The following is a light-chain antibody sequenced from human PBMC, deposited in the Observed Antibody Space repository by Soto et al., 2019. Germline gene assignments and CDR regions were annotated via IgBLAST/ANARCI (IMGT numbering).Light chain of an antibody. Sequence: DIQMTQSPSTLSASVGDRVTITCRASQSISSWLAWYQQKPGKAPKLLIYDAPSLESGVPSRFSGSGSGTEYTLTISSLQPDDFETYYCQQYNSYPYTFGQGTKLEIK. CDR2: DAP. CDR1: QSISSW. CDR3: QQYNSYPYT. J-gene: IGKJ2*01. V-gene: IGKV1-5*01.